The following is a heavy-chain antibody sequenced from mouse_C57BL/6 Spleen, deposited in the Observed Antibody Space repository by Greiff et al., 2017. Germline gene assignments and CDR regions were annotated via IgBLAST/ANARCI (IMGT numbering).Heavy chain of an antibody. Sequence: VQLQQSGAELVRPGASVTLSCKASGYTFTDYEMHWVKQTPVHGLEWIGAIDPETGGTAFNQKFKGKAILTADKSSSTAYMELRSLTSGDSAVYYCTRRDFDYWGQGTTLTVSS. CDR3: TRRDFDY. CDR2: IDPETGGT. J-gene: IGHJ2*01. CDR1: GYTFTDYE. V-gene: IGHV1-15*01.